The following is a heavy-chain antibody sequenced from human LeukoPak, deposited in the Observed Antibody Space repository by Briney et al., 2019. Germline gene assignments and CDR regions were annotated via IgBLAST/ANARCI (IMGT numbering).Heavy chain of an antibody. J-gene: IGHJ5*02. V-gene: IGHV4-59*01. Sequence: PSETLSLTCTVSGGSISSYYWSWVRQPPGKGLEWVGYIYYSGSTNYNASLNSRVTISGDTSKNQYSLKLSSVTAADTAVYYCARSYYDYVWGSYRPPGWFDPWGQGTLVTVSS. D-gene: IGHD3-16*02. CDR2: IYYSGST. CDR1: GGSISSYY. CDR3: ARSYYDYVWGSYRPPGWFDP.